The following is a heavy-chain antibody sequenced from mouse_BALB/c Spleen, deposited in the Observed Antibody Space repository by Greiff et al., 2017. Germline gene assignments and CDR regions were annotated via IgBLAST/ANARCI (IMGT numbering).Heavy chain of an antibody. CDR1: GYSITSDYA. Sequence: EVQLQQSGPGLVKPSQSLSLTCTVTGYSITSDYAWHWIRQFPGNKLEWMGYISYSGSTSYNPSLKSRSSITRDTSKNQFFLQLNSVTTEDTATYYCARSAYDRYEDYAMDYWGQGTSVTVSS. D-gene: IGHD2-14*01. V-gene: IGHV3-2*02. CDR3: ARSAYDRYEDYAMDY. CDR2: ISYSGST. J-gene: IGHJ4*01.